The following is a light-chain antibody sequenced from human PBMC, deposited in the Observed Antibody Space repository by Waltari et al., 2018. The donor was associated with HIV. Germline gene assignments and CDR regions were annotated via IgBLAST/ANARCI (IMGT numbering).Light chain of an antibody. Sequence: DIVMTQSPDSLAVSLGARATINCKPSQSVLYSSNNKNYLAWYQQKPGQPPKLLIYWASTRESGVPDRFSGSGSGTDFALTISSLQAEDVAVYYCQEFYSNHLSFGPGTKVEIK. CDR2: WAS. J-gene: IGKJ3*01. CDR3: QEFYSNHLS. V-gene: IGKV4-1*01. CDR1: QSVLYSSNNKNY.